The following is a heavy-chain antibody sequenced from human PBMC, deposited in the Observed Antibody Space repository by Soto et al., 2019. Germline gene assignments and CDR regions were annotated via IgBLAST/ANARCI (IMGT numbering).Heavy chain of an antibody. CDR3: ARRAAGVAATHGYYFDY. CDR2: ISAYNGNT. Sequence: AXSVKVSCTASGYTFTSYGISWVRQAPGQGLEWMGWISAYNGNTNYAQKLQGRVTMTTDTSTSTAYMELRSLRSDDTAVYYCARRAAGVAATHGYYFDYWGQGTLVTVSS. D-gene: IGHD1-26*01. CDR1: GYTFTSYG. J-gene: IGHJ4*02. V-gene: IGHV1-18*01.